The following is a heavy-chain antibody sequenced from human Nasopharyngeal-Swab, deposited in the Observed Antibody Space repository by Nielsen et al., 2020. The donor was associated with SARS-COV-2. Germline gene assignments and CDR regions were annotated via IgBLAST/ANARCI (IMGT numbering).Heavy chain of an antibody. D-gene: IGHD1-14*01. CDR2: IIPILGIA. V-gene: IGHV1-69*10. J-gene: IGHJ6*03. CDR1: GGTFSSYA. CDR3: ARDKRHHRYHYHDYYYMDV. Sequence: SVKVSCKASGGTFSSYAISWVRQAPGQGLEWMGGIIPILGIANYAQKFQGRVTITADKSTSTAYMELSSLRSEDTAVYYCARDKRHHRYHYHDYYYMDVWGKGTTVTVSS.